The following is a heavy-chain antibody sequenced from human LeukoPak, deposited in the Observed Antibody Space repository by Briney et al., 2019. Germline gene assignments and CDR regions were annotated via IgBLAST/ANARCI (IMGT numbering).Heavy chain of an antibody. J-gene: IGHJ4*02. Sequence: GGSLRLSCAASGFTFSSYGMHWVRQAPGRGLEWVAVIWNDGSHKYYADSVKGRFTISRDNSKNTLYLQMNSLRAEDTAVYYCARDRYDSSGYYVLFDFWGQGTLVTVSS. CDR3: ARDRYDSSGYYVLFDF. D-gene: IGHD3-22*01. V-gene: IGHV3-33*01. CDR1: GFTFSSYG. CDR2: IWNDGSHK.